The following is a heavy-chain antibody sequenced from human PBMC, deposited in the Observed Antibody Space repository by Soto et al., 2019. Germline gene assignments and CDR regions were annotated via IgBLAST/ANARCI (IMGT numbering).Heavy chain of an antibody. J-gene: IGHJ3*02. V-gene: IGHV1-69*13. Sequence: GASVKVSCKASGGTFSSYAISWVRQAPGQGLEWMGGIIPTFGTANYAQKFQGRVTITADESTSTAYMELSSLRSEDTAVYYCARERKQYYDILTGPMDAFDIWGQGTMVTVSS. CDR3: ARERKQYYDILTGPMDAFDI. CDR1: GGTFSSYA. CDR2: IIPTFGTA. D-gene: IGHD3-9*01.